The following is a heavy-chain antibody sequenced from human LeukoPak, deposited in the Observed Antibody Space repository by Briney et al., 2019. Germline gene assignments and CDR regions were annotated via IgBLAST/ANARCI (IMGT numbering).Heavy chain of an antibody. D-gene: IGHD3-22*01. J-gene: IGHJ4*02. CDR3: ARRRDYYDKGGFDY. CDR1: GSTFTNYW. V-gene: IGHV5-51*01. Sequence: GESLKISCQGSGSTFTNYWIGWVRQMPGKGLEWMGVIYPDNSDTKYSPSLQGQVTISADKSISTAYLQWSSLKASDTAMYYCARRRDYYDKGGFDYWGQGTLVTVSS. CDR2: IYPDNSDT.